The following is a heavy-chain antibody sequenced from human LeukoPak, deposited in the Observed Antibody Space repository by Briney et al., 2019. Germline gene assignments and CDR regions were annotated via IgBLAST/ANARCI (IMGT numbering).Heavy chain of an antibody. CDR3: ARAGAYTDY. D-gene: IGHD5-18*01. CDR2: ISSSGSTT. CDR1: GFSFSNYE. J-gene: IGHJ4*02. Sequence: PGGSLRLSCAASGFSFSNYEMKWVRQAPGKGLEWVSYISSSGSTTYYADSVKGRFTISRDNAKNSLSLQMNSLRVEDTAVYYCARAGAYTDYWGQGTLVTVSS. V-gene: IGHV3-48*03.